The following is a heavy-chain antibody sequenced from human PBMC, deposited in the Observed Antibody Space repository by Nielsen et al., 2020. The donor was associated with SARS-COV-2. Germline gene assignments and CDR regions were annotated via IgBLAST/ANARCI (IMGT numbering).Heavy chain of an antibody. CDR2: TYHSGSA. CDR3: AREGECTNGVCYIRGMDV. CDR1: GGSISSFY. J-gene: IGHJ6*04. Sequence: SETLSLTCTVSGGSISSFYWSWIRQPPGKGLEWIGFTYHSGSANYNPSLKSRVAISGDTSKNQISLSINSVTAADTAVYYCAREGECTNGVCYIRGMDVWGKGTTVTVSP. V-gene: IGHV4-59*01. D-gene: IGHD2-8*01.